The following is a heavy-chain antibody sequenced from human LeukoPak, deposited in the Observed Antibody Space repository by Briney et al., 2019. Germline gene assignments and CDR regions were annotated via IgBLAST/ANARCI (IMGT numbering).Heavy chain of an antibody. CDR3: ARGRGDSSTHYYVPLFI. V-gene: IGHV4-39*07. CDR2: INHSGST. Sequence: SETLSLTCTVSGGSISSSSYYWGWIRQPPGKGLEWIGEINHSGSTNYNPSLKSRVTMSVDTSKNQFSLKVSSVTAADTAVYYCARGRGDSSTHYYVPLFIWGQGTLVTVSS. D-gene: IGHD3-22*01. CDR1: GGSISSSSYY. J-gene: IGHJ4*02.